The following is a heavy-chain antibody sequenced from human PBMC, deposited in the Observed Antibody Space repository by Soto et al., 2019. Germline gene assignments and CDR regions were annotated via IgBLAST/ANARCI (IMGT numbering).Heavy chain of an antibody. CDR2: IFYNGTA. J-gene: IGHJ4*02. Sequence: SETLSLTCSVSGGSVSSGSFHWSWIRQPPGKGLQFIGSIFYNGTANYSPFLENRVSISIDTSQSQFFLQLISVAAADTAVYYCARIGGWYDIDFWGQGSLVTVSS. CDR3: ARIGGWYDIDF. V-gene: IGHV4-61*01. CDR1: GGSVSSGSFH. D-gene: IGHD6-19*01.